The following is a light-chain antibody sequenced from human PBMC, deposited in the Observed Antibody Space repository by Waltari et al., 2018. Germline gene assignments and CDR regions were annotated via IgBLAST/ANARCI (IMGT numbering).Light chain of an antibody. CDR2: DAS. V-gene: IGKV3-11*01. CDR3: QQRSYWPRT. J-gene: IGKJ1*01. CDR1: QNLSTY. Sequence: ETVLTPSPATLSLSPGEISTLSCRASQNLSTYLTWFQQRPGQAPRLLIPDASNRAPGIPARFSGSGSGTDFTLTISSLEPEDFAVYYCQQRSYWPRTFGQGTKVEIK.